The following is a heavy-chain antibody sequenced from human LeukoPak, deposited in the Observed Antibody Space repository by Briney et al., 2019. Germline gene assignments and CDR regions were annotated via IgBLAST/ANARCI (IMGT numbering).Heavy chain of an antibody. CDR1: GGSISSGGYY. Sequence: PSETLSLTCTVSGGSISSGGYYWSWIRQPPGKPLEWIGYIYYTGSTNYSPSLKSRVTFSVDTSKNHFSLELRSVTAADTAVYYCARDFKVDGSSGYYAFDIWGPGTMVTVSS. CDR3: ARDFKVDGSSGYYAFDI. D-gene: IGHD3-22*01. V-gene: IGHV4-61*03. CDR2: IYYTGST. J-gene: IGHJ3*02.